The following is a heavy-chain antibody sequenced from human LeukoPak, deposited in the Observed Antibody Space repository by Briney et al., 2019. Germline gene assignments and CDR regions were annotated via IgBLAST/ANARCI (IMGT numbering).Heavy chain of an antibody. J-gene: IGHJ6*02. CDR2: ISYDGSNK. Sequence: HPGGSLRLSCAASGFTFSSYGMHWVRQAPGKGLEWVAVISYDGSNKYYADSVKGRFTISRDNSKNTLYLQMNSLRAEDTAVYYCAKDQQWLVLESPDYGMDVWGQGTTVPVSS. CDR1: GFTFSSYG. V-gene: IGHV3-30*18. D-gene: IGHD6-19*01. CDR3: AKDQQWLVLESPDYGMDV.